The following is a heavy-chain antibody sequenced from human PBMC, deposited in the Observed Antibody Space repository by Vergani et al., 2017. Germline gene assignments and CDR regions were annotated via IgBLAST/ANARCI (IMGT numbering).Heavy chain of an antibody. J-gene: IGHJ6*03. CDR3: AGHKEQLVPGNYYYYYYMDV. Sequence: QLQLQESDPGLVKPSETLSLTCTVSGGSIRSTLYYWGWIRQPPGKGLEWIGSIYYSGSTYYNPSLKSRVTISVDTSKNQFSLKLNSVTAADTAVYYCAGHKEQLVPGNYYYYYYMDVWGKGTTVTVSS. CDR2: IYYSGST. D-gene: IGHD6-13*01. V-gene: IGHV4-39*01. CDR1: GGSIRSTLYY.